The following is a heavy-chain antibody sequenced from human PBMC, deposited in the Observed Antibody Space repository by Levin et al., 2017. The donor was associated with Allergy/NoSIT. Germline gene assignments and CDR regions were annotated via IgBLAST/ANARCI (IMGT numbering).Heavy chain of an antibody. CDR2: ISYDGSNK. CDR1: GFTFSSYA. J-gene: IGHJ6*02. V-gene: IGHV3-30*04. D-gene: IGHD6-6*01. Sequence: GGSRRRAGAASGFTFSSYAMHWVRQAPGKGREGVAVISYDGSNKYYADSVKGRFNISRDNSKNTLYLQMNSLRAEDTAVYYCARDPASIAARYGMDVWGQGTTVTVSS. CDR3: ARDPASIAARYGMDV.